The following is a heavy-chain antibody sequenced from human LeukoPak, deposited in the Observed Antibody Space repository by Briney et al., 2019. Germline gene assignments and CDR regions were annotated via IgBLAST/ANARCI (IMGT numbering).Heavy chain of an antibody. D-gene: IGHD2-15*01. CDR1: GFTFNSYA. CDR2: ISADGRDT. J-gene: IGHJ4*02. Sequence: GGSLRLSCAASGFTFNSYAMTWIRQAPGKGLKWASSISADGRDTSYADSVKGRCTISRYNSKDSLYLQMNSLRAQDTRIYYCAQQLGYCSSGNCDFTNWGQGALVTVSS. CDR3: AQQLGYCSSGNCDFTN. V-gene: IGHV3-23*01.